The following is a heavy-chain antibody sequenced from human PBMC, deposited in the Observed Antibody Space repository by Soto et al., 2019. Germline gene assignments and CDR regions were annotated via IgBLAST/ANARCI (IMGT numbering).Heavy chain of an antibody. CDR1: GVSISSGYYY. D-gene: IGHD4-17*01. V-gene: IGHV4-30-4*01. Sequence: SETLSLTCTFSGVSISSGYYYWSWIRQPPGKGLEWIGYIYYSGSTYYNPSLKSRVTISVDTSKNQFSLKLSSVTAADTAVYYCARIKVKGATVVTPWGQGTLVTVSS. CDR3: ARIKVKGATVVTP. CDR2: IYYSGST. J-gene: IGHJ4*02.